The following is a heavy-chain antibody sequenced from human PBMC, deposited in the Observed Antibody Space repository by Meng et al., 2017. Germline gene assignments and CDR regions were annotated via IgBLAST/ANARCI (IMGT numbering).Heavy chain of an antibody. CDR3: ARDRNYYYDSSGYYYFDY. V-gene: IGHV1-69*06. CDR1: GGTFSSYA. Sequence: QVRLVQAGAEVKKPGSSVKVSCKASGGTFSSYAISWVRQAPGQGLEWMGGIIPIFGTANYAQKFQGRVTITADKSTSTAYMELSSLRSEDTAVYYCARDRNYYYDSSGYYYFDYWGQGTLVTVSS. D-gene: IGHD3-22*01. J-gene: IGHJ4*02. CDR2: IIPIFGTA.